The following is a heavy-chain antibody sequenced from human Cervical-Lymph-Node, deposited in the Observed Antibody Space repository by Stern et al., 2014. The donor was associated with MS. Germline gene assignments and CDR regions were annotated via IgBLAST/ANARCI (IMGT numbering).Heavy chain of an antibody. J-gene: IGHJ5*02. CDR3: ARGRSAMVNWFDP. CDR1: GFTFSSYS. Sequence: VQLVESGGGLVQPGGSLRLSCAASGFTFSSYSMNWVRQAPGKGLEWVSYISSSSTIYYADSVKGRFTISRDNAKNSLYLQMNSLRDEDTAVYYCARGRSAMVNWFDPWGQGTLVTVSS. CDR2: ISSSSTI. V-gene: IGHV3-48*02. D-gene: IGHD5-18*01.